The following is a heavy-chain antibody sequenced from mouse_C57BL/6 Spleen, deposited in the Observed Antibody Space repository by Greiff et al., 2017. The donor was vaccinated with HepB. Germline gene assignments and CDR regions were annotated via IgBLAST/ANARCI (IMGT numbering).Heavy chain of an antibody. Sequence: EVQLVESGGGLVKPGGSLKLSCAASGFTFSDYGMHWVRQAPEKGLEWVAYISSGSRTIYYADTVKGRFTIARDNAKNTLFLQMTRLRSEDTAMYYCARGPWDYWGQGTTLTVSS. J-gene: IGHJ2*01. V-gene: IGHV5-17*01. CDR1: GFTFSDYG. CDR2: ISSGSRTI. CDR3: ARGPWDY.